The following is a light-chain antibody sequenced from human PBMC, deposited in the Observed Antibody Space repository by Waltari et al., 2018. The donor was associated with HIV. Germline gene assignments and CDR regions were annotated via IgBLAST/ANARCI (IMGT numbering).Light chain of an antibody. CDR2: EGT. Sequence: QSALTQPPSASGSLGQSVTISCTGSSSDIGAYDFVSWFQQHPHSAPKLLLYEGTRRPSTVSDRFSGSRSGNTAFLTVAGLQPDDEATYFCSSYGDSLRFLFGGGTNVTVL. CDR1: SSDIGAYDF. V-gene: IGLV2-8*01. CDR3: SSYGDSLRFL. J-gene: IGLJ3*02.